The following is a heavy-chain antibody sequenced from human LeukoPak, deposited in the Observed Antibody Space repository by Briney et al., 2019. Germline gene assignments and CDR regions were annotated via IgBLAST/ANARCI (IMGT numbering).Heavy chain of an antibody. J-gene: IGHJ6*03. CDR2: ISKNGGNT. V-gene: IGHV3-64*01. D-gene: IGHD2/OR15-2a*01. Sequence: PGGSLRLSCAASGFTLSSYAMHWVRQAPGKGLEYVSAISKNGGNTYYANSVKGRFSISRDNSKNTLYLQMGSLRTEDMAVYYCARVGEGRYYRYYYMDVWGKGTTVTVSS. CDR1: GFTLSSYA. CDR3: ARVGEGRYYRYYYMDV.